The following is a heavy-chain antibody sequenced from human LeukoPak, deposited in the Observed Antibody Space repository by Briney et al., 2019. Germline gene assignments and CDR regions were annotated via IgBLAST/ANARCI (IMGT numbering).Heavy chain of an antibody. CDR1: GGSFSGYY. Sequence: SETLSLTCAVYGGSFSGYYWSWIRQPPGKGLEWIGEINHSGSTNYNPSPKSRVTISADTSKNQFSLKLSSVTAADTAVYYCASGSVVLEIWGQGTMVTVSS. V-gene: IGHV4-34*01. CDR2: INHSGST. J-gene: IGHJ3*02. D-gene: IGHD2-15*01. CDR3: ASGSVVLEI.